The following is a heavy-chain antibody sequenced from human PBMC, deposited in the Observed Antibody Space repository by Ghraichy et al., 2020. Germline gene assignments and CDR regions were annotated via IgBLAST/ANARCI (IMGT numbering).Heavy chain of an antibody. J-gene: IGHJ4*02. V-gene: IGHV3-7*01. CDR3: ARRDGYNYGRTPNHHLDQ. Sequence: GGSLRLSCAASGFTFSNYCMNWVRLAPGKGLEWVATISNDGSEKHLLDSVKDRFTISRDNARKSLYLQMNSLRAEDTAVYYCARRDGYNYGRTPNHHLDQWGQGTLVTVSS. D-gene: IGHD5-24*01. CDR2: ISNDGSEK. CDR1: GFTFSNYC.